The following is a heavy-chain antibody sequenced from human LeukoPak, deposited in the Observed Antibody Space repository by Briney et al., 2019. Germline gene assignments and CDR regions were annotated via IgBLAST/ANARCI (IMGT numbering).Heavy chain of an antibody. J-gene: IGHJ4*02. CDR3: AAYYHDTSGYFG. V-gene: IGHV4-39*01. CDR2: ISYSGNT. Sequence: SETLSLTCSVSGGSISSSGYYWGWIRQPPGKGLEGIGSISYSGNTYYNPSLRRRVTISVDTSKNQFSLKLASVTAADTAVYYCAAYYHDTSGYFGCGQGTLVTVSS. D-gene: IGHD3-22*01. CDR1: GGSISSSGYY.